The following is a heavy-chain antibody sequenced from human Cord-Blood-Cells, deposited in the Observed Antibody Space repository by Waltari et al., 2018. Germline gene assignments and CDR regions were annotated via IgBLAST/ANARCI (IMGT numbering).Heavy chain of an antibody. CDR3: AGDKWLRYDYYYGMDV. CDR2: IIPIFCTA. D-gene: IGHD5-12*01. V-gene: IGHV1-69*01. Sequence: QVQLVQSGAEVKKPGASVKVSCKASGGTFSSYAISWVRQAPGQGLEWMGGIIPIFCTANYAHKFQGRVTITADESTSTAYMELSSLRSEDTAVYYCAGDKWLRYDYYYGMDVWGQGTTVTVSS. CDR1: GGTFSSYA. J-gene: IGHJ6*02.